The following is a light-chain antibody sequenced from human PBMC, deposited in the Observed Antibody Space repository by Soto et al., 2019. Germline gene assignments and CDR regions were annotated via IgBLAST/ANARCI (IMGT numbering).Light chain of an antibody. CDR1: SSDIGAYNF. CDR3: TSWTTSTTMM. CDR2: DVN. V-gene: IGLV2-14*03. Sequence: QSVLTQPASVSGSPGQSITISCTGTSSDIGAYNFVSWYQQHPGKAPKVMLYDVNIRPSGVSHRFSGSKSGNTASLTISGLQAEDEADYYCTSWTTSTTMMFGGGTQLTVL. J-gene: IGLJ3*02.